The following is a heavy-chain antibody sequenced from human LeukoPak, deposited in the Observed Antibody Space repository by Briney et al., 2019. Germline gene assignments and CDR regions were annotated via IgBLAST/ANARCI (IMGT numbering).Heavy chain of an antibody. J-gene: IGHJ5*02. V-gene: IGHV4-38-2*02. D-gene: IGHD2-21*01. CDR1: GYSISSGYY. CDR3: ARECRTPRIPGHWFDP. Sequence: SETLSLTCTVSGYSISSGYYWGWIRQPPGKGLEWIGSIYHSGSTYYNPSLKSRVTISVDTSKNQFSLKLSSVTAADTAVYYCARECRTPRIPGHWFDPWGQGTLVTVSS. CDR2: IYHSGST.